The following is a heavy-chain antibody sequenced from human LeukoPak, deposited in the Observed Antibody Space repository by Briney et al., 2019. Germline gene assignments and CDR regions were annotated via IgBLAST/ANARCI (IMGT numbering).Heavy chain of an antibody. D-gene: IGHD4-17*01. Sequence: GGSLRLSCAASGFTFSRYAMSWVRQAPGKGLEWVSAISGSGGSTYYADSVKGRFTISRDNSKNTLYLQMNSLRAEDTAVSYCAKDFFGAGTVRYFQHWGQGTLVTVSS. CDR1: GFTFSRYA. CDR3: AKDFFGAGTVRYFQH. CDR2: ISGSGGST. V-gene: IGHV3-23*01. J-gene: IGHJ1*01.